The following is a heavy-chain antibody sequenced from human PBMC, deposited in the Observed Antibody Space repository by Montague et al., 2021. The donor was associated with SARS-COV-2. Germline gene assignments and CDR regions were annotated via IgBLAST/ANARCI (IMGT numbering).Heavy chain of an antibody. D-gene: IGHD5-24*01. CDR2: ISSSGSTI. CDR1: GFTLSSYE. CDR3: ASEMATIEYYYYGMDV. Sequence: SLRLSCAASGFTLSSYEMNWVRQAPGKELEWVSYISSSGSTIYYADSVKGRFTISRDNAKNSLYLQMNSLRAEDTAVYYCASEMATIEYYYYGMDVWGQGTTVTVSS. V-gene: IGHV3-48*03. J-gene: IGHJ6*02.